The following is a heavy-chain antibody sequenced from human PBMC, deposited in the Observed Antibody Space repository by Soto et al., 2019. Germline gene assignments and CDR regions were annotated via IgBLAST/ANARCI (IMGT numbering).Heavy chain of an antibody. CDR1: GYTFTSYG. D-gene: IGHD6-13*01. Sequence: GASVKVSCKASGYTFTSYGISWVGQAPGQGLEWMGWISAYNGNTNYAQKLQGRVTMTTDTSTSTAYMELRSLRSDDTAVYYCARDRGLYSSSPGFDYWGQGTLVTVSS. V-gene: IGHV1-18*04. J-gene: IGHJ4*02. CDR3: ARDRGLYSSSPGFDY. CDR2: ISAYNGNT.